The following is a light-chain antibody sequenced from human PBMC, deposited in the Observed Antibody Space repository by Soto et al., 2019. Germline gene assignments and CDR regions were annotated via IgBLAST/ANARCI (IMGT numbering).Light chain of an antibody. CDR3: MQALQTPLT. CDR2: LGS. Sequence: DIVMTQSPLSLPVTPGEPASISCRSSQSLLHSSGYNYVDWYLQKPGQSPQLLIHLGSTRASGVPDRFSGSGSGTDSTLKISRVEAEDVGVYYCMQALQTPLTFGGGTRVEIK. V-gene: IGKV2-28*01. J-gene: IGKJ4*01. CDR1: QSLLHSSGYNY.